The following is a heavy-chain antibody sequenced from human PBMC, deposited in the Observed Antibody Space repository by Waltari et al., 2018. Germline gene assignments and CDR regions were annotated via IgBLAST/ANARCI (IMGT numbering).Heavy chain of an antibody. CDR3: ATRQVGAIRFLEWFQQDAFDI. V-gene: IGHV1-24*01. J-gene: IGHJ3*02. Sequence: QVQLVQSGAEVKKPGASVKVSCKVSGYTLTELSMHWVRQAPGKGLEWMGGFDPEDGETIYAQKFQGRVTMTEDTSTDTAYMELSSLRSEDTAVYYCATRQVGAIRFLEWFQQDAFDIWGQGTMVTVSS. CDR2: FDPEDGET. CDR1: GYTLTELS. D-gene: IGHD3-3*01.